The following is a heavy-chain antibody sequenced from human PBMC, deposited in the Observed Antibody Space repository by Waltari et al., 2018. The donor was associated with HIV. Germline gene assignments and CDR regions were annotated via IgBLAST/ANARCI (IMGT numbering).Heavy chain of an antibody. CDR2: IHYNERT. CDR1: GGSMNTSDSY. J-gene: IGHJ5*02. V-gene: IGHV4-39*07. Sequence: QFKLQESGQRLRQPSETLSLTCTISGGSMNTSDSYVGWVCLPPGNGLEWYGNIHYNERTIDNPSLQSRVTLSLDKSDNQFFLNFISVIAADTAVYYCARDSGLFMYDSRRAVLKWFDPWGQGLLVTVSS. D-gene: IGHD3-9*01. CDR3: ARDSGLFMYDSRRAVLKWFDP.